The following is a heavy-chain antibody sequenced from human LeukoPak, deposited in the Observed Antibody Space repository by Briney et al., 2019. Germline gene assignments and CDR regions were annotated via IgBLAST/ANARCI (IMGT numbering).Heavy chain of an antibody. CDR1: GFTFGSYS. CDR3: ARDRVKYCSGGSCYSEYYFDY. CDR2: ISGSSSYI. D-gene: IGHD2-15*01. J-gene: IGHJ4*02. Sequence: GGSLRLSCAASGFTFGSYSMNWVRQAPGKGLEWVSYISGSSSYIYYADSVKGRFTISRDDAKNSLYLQMNSLRAEDTAVYYCARDRVKYCSGGSCYSEYYFDYWGQGTLVTVSS. V-gene: IGHV3-21*01.